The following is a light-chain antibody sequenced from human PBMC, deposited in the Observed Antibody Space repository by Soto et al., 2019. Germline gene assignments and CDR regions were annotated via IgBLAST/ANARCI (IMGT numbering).Light chain of an antibody. V-gene: IGKV1-27*01. CDR3: QKYSSVPV. J-gene: IGKJ3*01. CDR1: QDIRNF. Sequence: DIQMTQSPTSLSASVGDIVTITCRASQDIRNFVAWYQQKPGKAPKLLIYAASTLQSWVPSRFSGSGSGTEFALPINTMQPEDVATYYCQKYSSVPVFGPGTKVEIK. CDR2: AAS.